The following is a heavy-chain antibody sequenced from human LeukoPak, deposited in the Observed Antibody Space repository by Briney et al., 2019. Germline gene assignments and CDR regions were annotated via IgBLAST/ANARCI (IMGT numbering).Heavy chain of an antibody. CDR3: ARWVTSNDYFDY. D-gene: IGHD2-21*02. CDR2: IYYSGST. Sequence: SETLSLTCTVSGGSISSYYWSWIRQPPGKGLEWIGYIYYSGSTNYNPSLKSRVTISVDTSKNQFSLKLSSVTAADTAVYYCARWVTSNDYFDYWGQGTLVTVSS. J-gene: IGHJ4*02. CDR1: GGSISSYY. V-gene: IGHV4-59*08.